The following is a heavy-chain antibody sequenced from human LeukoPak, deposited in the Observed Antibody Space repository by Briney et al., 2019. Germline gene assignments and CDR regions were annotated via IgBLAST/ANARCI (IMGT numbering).Heavy chain of an antibody. CDR1: GFTFSSYG. Sequence: PGGSLRLSCAASGFTFSSYGMSWVRQAPGKGLEWVSAISGSGGSTYYADSVKGRFTISRDNSKNTLYLQMNSLRAEDTAVYYCAKDAGYYGSGSSPTFYYYYMDVWGKGTTVTVSS. D-gene: IGHD3-10*01. CDR3: AKDAGYYGSGSSPTFYYYYMDV. V-gene: IGHV3-23*01. J-gene: IGHJ6*03. CDR2: ISGSGGST.